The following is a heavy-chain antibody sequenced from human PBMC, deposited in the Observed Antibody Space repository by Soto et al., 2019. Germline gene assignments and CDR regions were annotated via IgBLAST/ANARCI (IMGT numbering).Heavy chain of an antibody. V-gene: IGHV1-69*01. CDR1: GGTFSSYA. D-gene: IGHD3-22*01. CDR2: IIPIFGTA. Sequence: QVQLVQSGAEVKKPGSSVKVSCKASGGTFSSYAISWVRQAPGQGLEWMGGIIPIFGTANYAQKFQGRVTITADESTSTAYMELIRLRSEDTAVYYCARSGHRNYYYDSSGYSRLYYWGQGTLVTVSS. CDR3: ARSGHRNYYYDSSGYSRLYY. J-gene: IGHJ4*02.